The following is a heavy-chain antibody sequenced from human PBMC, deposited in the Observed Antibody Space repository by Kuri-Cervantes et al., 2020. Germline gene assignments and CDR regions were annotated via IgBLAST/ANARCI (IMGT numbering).Heavy chain of an antibody. Sequence: SETLSLTCTVSGGSISSYYRSWIRQPPGKGLEWIGYIYYSGSTYYNPSLKSRVTISVDTSKNQFSLKLSSVTAADTAVYYCGLAAAEVKDAFDIWGQGTMVTVSS. V-gene: IGHV4-59*06. D-gene: IGHD6-13*01. CDR3: GLAAAEVKDAFDI. CDR2: IYYSGST. CDR1: GGSISSYY. J-gene: IGHJ3*02.